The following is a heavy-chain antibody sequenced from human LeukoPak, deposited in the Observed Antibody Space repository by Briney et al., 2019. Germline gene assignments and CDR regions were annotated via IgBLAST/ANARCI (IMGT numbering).Heavy chain of an antibody. J-gene: IGHJ4*02. CDR3: SSGPNFDH. V-gene: IGHV3-7*05. Sequence: PGGSLRLSCAASGFTFSSDWMSWVPQAPGRGLEWVANLNHDGSLRQYVDSVKGRFTISRDNAKNSLYLQMNSLRAEDTAVYFCSSGPNFDHWGQGTLVTVSS. CDR1: GFTFSSDW. D-gene: IGHD3/OR15-3a*01. CDR2: LNHDGSLR.